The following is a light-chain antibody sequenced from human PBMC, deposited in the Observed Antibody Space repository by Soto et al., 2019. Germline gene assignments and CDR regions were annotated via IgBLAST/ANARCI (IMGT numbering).Light chain of an antibody. CDR3: AAWDDSLSGDV. CDR2: RNN. Sequence: QSVLTQPPSASGTPGQRVTISCSGSSSKIGSNYVYWYQQLPGTAPKLLIYRNNQRPSGVPVRFSGSKSGTSASLAISGLRSEDEADYYCAAWDDSLSGDVFGTGTKVTVL. J-gene: IGLJ1*01. V-gene: IGLV1-47*01. CDR1: SSKIGSNY.